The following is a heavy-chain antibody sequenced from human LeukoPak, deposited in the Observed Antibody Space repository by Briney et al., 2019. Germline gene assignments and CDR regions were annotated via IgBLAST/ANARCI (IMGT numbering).Heavy chain of an antibody. Sequence: SQTLSLTCTVSGGSISSGSYYWGWIRQPAGKGLEWIGRIYTSGSTNYNPSLKSRVTISVDTSKNQFSLKLSSVTAADTAVYYCARGDYCSSTSCYSDWFDPWGQGTLVTVSS. D-gene: IGHD2-2*01. CDR2: IYTSGST. V-gene: IGHV4-61*02. J-gene: IGHJ5*02. CDR3: ARGDYCSSTSCYSDWFDP. CDR1: GGSISSGSYY.